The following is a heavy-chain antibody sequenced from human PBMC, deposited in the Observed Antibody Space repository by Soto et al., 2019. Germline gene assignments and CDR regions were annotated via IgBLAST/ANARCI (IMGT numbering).Heavy chain of an antibody. D-gene: IGHD1-1*01. V-gene: IGHV2-5*02. J-gene: IGHJ4*02. Sequence: QITLKESGPTLVKPTETLTLTCNFSGFSVSTTGVGVGWIRQAPGKALEWLVFVYWDDDKRYSPSLRSRLTITNDTSKNQVYLTLSDLDPVDKGTYYCERRRQSHRYWKTGDFDFWGQGILVTVSS. CDR1: GFSVSTTGVG. CDR2: VYWDDDK. CDR3: ERRRQSHRYWKTGDFDF.